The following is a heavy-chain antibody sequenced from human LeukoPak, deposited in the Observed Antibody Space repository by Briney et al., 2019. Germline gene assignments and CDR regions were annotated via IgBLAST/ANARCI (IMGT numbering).Heavy chain of an antibody. CDR1: GFTFSSYG. J-gene: IGHJ4*02. CDR2: ISGSGGST. D-gene: IGHD6-19*01. Sequence: GGSLRLSCAASGFTFSSYGMSWVRQAPGKGLEWVSAISGSGGSTYYADSVKGRFTISRDNSKNTLYLQMNSLRAEDTAVYYCAKDSSPTVTAVAADYWGQGTLVTVSS. CDR3: AKDSSPTVTAVAADY. V-gene: IGHV3-23*01.